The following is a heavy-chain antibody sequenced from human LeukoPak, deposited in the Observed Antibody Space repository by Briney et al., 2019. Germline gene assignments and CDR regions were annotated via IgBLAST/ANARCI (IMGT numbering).Heavy chain of an antibody. J-gene: IGHJ3*02. Sequence: GASLKTSCMCSGYSFTSYWSGCVRQIPGKVLECMGIIYPGNSDTRYSPCIQGQVPISTDKSNSTAYLQWSSLKAADTVMYYCARTGAGAFDIWGQGTMVTVSS. CDR3: ARTGAGAFDI. CDR2: IYPGNSDT. CDR1: GYSFTSYW. V-gene: IGHV5-51*01. D-gene: IGHD1-14*01.